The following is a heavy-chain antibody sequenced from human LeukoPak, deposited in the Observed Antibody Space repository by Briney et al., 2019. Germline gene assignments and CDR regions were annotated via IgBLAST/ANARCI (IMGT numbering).Heavy chain of an antibody. V-gene: IGHV3-21*01. J-gene: IGHJ4*02. D-gene: IGHD3-9*01. CDR3: ARGHYDILTDYFTSYY. CDR1: GFTFSNYN. CDR2: ISSSSSYI. Sequence: GGSLRLSCAASGFTFSNYNMNWVRQAPGTGLEWVSSISSSSSYIYYADSVKGRFTISRDNAKNSLYLQLNSLRAEDTAVYYCARGHYDILTDYFTSYYWGQGTLVTVSS.